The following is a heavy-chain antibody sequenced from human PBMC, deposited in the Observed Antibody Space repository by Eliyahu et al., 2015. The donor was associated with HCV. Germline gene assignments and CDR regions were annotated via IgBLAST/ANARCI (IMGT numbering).Heavy chain of an antibody. V-gene: IGHV4-34*01. D-gene: IGHD2-8*02. J-gene: IGHJ5*02. CDR1: GGSFSGYY. Sequence: QVQLQQWGAGLLKPSETLSLTCAVYGGSFSGYYWSWIRQPPGKGLEWIGEINHSGSTNYNPSLKSRVTISVDTSKNQFSLKLSSVTAADTAVYYCARADIVLVVYATWGQGTLVTVSS. CDR2: INHSGST. CDR3: ARADIVLVVYAT.